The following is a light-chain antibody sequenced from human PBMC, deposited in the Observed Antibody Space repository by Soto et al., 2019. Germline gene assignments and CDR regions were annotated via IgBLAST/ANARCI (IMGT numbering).Light chain of an antibody. CDR1: QGIRND. CDR2: AAS. V-gene: IGKV1-6*01. Sequence: AIQMTQSPSSLSASVGDRVTITCRASQGIRNDLGWYQQKPGKAPELLIYAASSLQSGVPSRFSGSGSGTEFTLTINSLQPDDFATYYCQQYNSYRAFGQGTKVDIK. CDR3: QQYNSYRA. J-gene: IGKJ1*01.